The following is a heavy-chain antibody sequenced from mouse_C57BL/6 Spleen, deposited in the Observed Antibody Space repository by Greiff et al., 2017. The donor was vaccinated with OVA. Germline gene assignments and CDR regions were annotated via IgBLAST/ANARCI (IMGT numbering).Heavy chain of an antibody. CDR3: ARRRTDEDYYAMDY. J-gene: IGHJ4*01. CDR1: GYTFTSYG. V-gene: IGHV1-81*01. CDR2: IYPRSGNT. Sequence: QVQLQQSGAELARPGASVKLSCKASGYTFTSYGISWVKQRTGQGLEWIGEIYPRSGNTYYNEKFKGKATLTADKSSSTAYMELRSLTSEDSAVYFCARRRTDEDYYAMDYWGQGTSVTVSS.